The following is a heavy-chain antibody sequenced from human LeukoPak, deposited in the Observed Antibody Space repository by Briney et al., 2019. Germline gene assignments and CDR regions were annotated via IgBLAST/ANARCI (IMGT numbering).Heavy chain of an antibody. CDR2: INPNSGGT. CDR1: GYTFTGYY. J-gene: IGHJ5*02. Sequence: ASVTVSCKASGYTFTGYYMHWVRQAPGQGLEWMGWINPNSGGTNYAQKFQGRVTMTRDTSISTAYMELSRLRSDDTAVYYCARDYRASTLYNWFDPWGQGTLVTVSS. V-gene: IGHV1-2*02. D-gene: IGHD4-11*01. CDR3: ARDYRASTLYNWFDP.